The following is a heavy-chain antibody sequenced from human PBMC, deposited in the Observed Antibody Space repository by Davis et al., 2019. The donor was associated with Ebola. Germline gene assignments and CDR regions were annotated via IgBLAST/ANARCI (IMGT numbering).Heavy chain of an antibody. D-gene: IGHD6-13*01. Sequence: GESLKISCAASGFTFSSYSMNWVRQAPGKGLEWVSYISSSSSYIYYADSVKGRFTISRDNAKNSLYLRMNSLRAEDTAVYYCARDMDSSSWYYYYGMDVWGQGTTVTVSS. CDR3: ARDMDSSSWYYYYGMDV. J-gene: IGHJ6*02. V-gene: IGHV3-21*05. CDR2: ISSSSSYI. CDR1: GFTFSSYS.